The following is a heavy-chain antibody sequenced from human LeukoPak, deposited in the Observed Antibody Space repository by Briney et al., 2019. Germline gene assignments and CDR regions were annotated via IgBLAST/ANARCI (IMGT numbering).Heavy chain of an antibody. V-gene: IGHV4-39*07. Sequence: SETLSLTCTVSGGSISSSSYYWGWIRQPPGKGLEWIGSIYYSGSTYYNPSLKSRVTISVDTSKNQFSLKLSSVTAADTAVYYCARGRGYYDSSGYSYWGQGTLVTVSS. D-gene: IGHD3-22*01. CDR2: IYYSGST. J-gene: IGHJ4*02. CDR1: GGSISSSSYY. CDR3: ARGRGYYDSSGYSY.